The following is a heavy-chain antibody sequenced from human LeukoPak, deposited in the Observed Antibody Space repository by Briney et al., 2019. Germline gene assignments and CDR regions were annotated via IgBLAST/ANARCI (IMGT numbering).Heavy chain of an antibody. CDR3: ARVERSVTMIVVVIDY. V-gene: IGHV1-8*01. J-gene: IGHJ4*02. CDR2: MNPNSGNT. Sequence: ASVKVSCKASGYTFTSYDINWVRQATGQGLEWMGWMNPNSGNTGYAQKFQGRVTMTRNTSISTAYMELSSLRSEDTAVYYCARVERSVTMIVVVIDYWGQGTLVTVPS. CDR1: GYTFTSYD. D-gene: IGHD3-22*01.